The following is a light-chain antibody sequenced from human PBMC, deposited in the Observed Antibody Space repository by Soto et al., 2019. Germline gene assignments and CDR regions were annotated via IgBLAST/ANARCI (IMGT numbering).Light chain of an antibody. CDR2: EVS. V-gene: IGLV2-14*01. J-gene: IGLJ1*01. Sequence: QSVLTQPASVSGSPGQSITISCTGTSSGIRDYNYVSWYQQLPGNAPKLIMYEVSNRPSGISNRFSGSKSGNTASLTISGFQAEDEADYYCSSKSPDFFGTGTKVTVL. CDR3: SSKSPDF. CDR1: SSGIRDYNY.